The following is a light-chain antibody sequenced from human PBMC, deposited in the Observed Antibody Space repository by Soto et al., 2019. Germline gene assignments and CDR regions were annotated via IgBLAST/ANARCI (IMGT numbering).Light chain of an antibody. V-gene: IGKV3-20*01. Sequence: EIVLTQSPGTLSLSPGERATLSCRASQSVSSNSLAWYLQKPGQAPRLLIYSASSRATGIPDRFSGSGSGTDFTLTISRLEPEDFAVYYCQLYGTSPTFTFGRGTRLEIK. CDR3: QLYGTSPTFT. CDR2: SAS. J-gene: IGKJ2*01. CDR1: QSVSSNS.